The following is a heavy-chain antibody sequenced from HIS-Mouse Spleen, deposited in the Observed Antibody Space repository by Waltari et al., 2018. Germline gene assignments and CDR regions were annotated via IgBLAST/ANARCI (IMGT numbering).Heavy chain of an antibody. V-gene: IGHV4-39*07. CDR3: AREIPYSSSWYDWYFDL. Sequence: QLQLQESGPGLVKPSETLSLTCTVSGGSISRSRYFWGCIHPPPGKGLEWIGSIYYSGSTYYNPSLKSRGTISVDTSKNQFSLKLSSVTAADTAVYYCAREIPYSSSWYDWYFDLWGRGTLVTVSS. D-gene: IGHD6-13*01. CDR1: GGSISRSRYF. J-gene: IGHJ2*01. CDR2: IYYSGST.